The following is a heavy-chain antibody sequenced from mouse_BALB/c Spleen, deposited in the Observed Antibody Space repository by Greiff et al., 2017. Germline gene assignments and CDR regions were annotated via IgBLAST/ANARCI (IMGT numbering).Heavy chain of an antibody. CDR3: ARAGITTATAWFAY. V-gene: IGHV5-15*02. Sequence: EVNVVESGGGLVQPGGSRKLSCAASGFTFSDYGMAWVRQAPGKGPEWVAFISNLAYSIYYADTVTGRFTISRENAKNTLYLEMSSLRSEDTAMYYCARAGITTATAWFAYWGQGTLVTVSA. CDR2: ISNLAYSI. D-gene: IGHD1-2*01. CDR1: GFTFSDYG. J-gene: IGHJ3*01.